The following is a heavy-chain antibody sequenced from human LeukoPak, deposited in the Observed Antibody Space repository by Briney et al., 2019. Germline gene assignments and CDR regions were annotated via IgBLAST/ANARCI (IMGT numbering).Heavy chain of an antibody. CDR2: MNPNSGNT. Sequence: ASVKVSCKASGYTFTSYDINWVRQATGQGLEWVGWMNPNSGNTGYAQKFQGRVTMTRNTSISTAYMELSSLRSEDTAVYYCARGPPHDSSVQGGYGMDVWGQGTTVTVSS. D-gene: IGHD3-22*01. CDR3: ARGPPHDSSVQGGYGMDV. J-gene: IGHJ6*02. CDR1: GYTFTSYD. V-gene: IGHV1-8*01.